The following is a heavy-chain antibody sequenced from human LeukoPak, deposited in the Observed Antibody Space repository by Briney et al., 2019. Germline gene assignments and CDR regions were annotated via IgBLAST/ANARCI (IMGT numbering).Heavy chain of an antibody. CDR3: ASHNSYGSTKFDY. CDR1: GGTFSSYA. V-gene: IGHV1-69*06. Sequence: SVKVSCKASGGTFSSYAISWVRQAPGQGLEWMGGIIPIFGTANYAQKFQGRVTITADKSTSTAYMELSSLRSEDTAVYYCASHNSYGSTKFDYWGQGTLVTVSS. J-gene: IGHJ4*02. CDR2: IIPIFGTA. D-gene: IGHD5-18*01.